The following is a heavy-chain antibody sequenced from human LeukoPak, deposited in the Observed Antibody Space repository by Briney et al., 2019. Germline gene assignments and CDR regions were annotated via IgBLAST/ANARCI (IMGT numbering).Heavy chain of an antibody. Sequence: PGGSLRLSCAASGFTISSNYMSWVRQAPGKGLEWVSVIYTGGSPSYADSVKGRFTISRDSSTNTLFLQMNSLRAEDTAVYYCARASTLRTGDAHWGQGTLVTVSS. CDR3: ARASTLRTGDAH. V-gene: IGHV3-66*01. D-gene: IGHD7-27*01. J-gene: IGHJ4*02. CDR1: GFTISSNY. CDR2: IYTGGSP.